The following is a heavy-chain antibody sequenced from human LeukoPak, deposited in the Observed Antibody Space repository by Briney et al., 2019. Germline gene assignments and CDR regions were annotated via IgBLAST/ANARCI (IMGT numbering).Heavy chain of an antibody. J-gene: IGHJ4*02. CDR3: ATYTLYSSLPDY. CDR1: GYTFTSYG. D-gene: IGHD6-13*01. V-gene: IGHV1-69*06. CDR2: IIPIFGTA. Sequence: SVKVSCKASGYTFTSYGISWVRQAPGQGLEWMGGIIPIFGTANYAQKFQGRVTITADKSTSTAYMELSSLRSEDTAVYYCATYTLYSSLPDYWGQGTLVTVSS.